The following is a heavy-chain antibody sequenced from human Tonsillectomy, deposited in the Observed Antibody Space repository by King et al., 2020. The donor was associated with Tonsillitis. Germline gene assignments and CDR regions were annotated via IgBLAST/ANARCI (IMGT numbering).Heavy chain of an antibody. V-gene: IGHV3-21*01. D-gene: IGHD5-12*01. CDR1: GFTFSTYS. CDR2: ISSSSSYM. J-gene: IGHJ4*02. CDR3: ATSIVATDAIFYF. Sequence: VQLVESGGGLVKPGGSLRLSCAASGFTFSTYSMNWVRQAPGKGLEWVSSISSSSSYMYYADSVKGRFTISRDNAKNTLYLQMNSLRAEDTAVYYCATSIVATDAIFYFWGQEALCTVSS.